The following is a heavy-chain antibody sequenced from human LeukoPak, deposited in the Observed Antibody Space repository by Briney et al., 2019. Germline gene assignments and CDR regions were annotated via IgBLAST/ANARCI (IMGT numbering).Heavy chain of an antibody. V-gene: IGHV3-53*01. J-gene: IGHJ3*02. CDR3: ASPGSGSYYDAFDI. D-gene: IGHD1-26*01. CDR2: IYSGGST. CDR1: GFTVSSNY. Sequence: GGSLGLSCAASGFTVSSNYMSWVRQAPGKGLEWVSVIYSGGSTYYADSVKGRFTISRDNSKNTLYLQMNSLRAEDTAVYYCASPGSGSYYDAFDIWGQGTMVTVSS.